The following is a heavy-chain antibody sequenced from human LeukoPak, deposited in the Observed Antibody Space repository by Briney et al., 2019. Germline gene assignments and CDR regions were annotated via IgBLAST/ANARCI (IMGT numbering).Heavy chain of an antibody. J-gene: IGHJ4*02. CDR3: ARATYYYDSSGYPYPYYFDY. CDR1: GFTVSSNY. CDR2: IYSGGST. V-gene: IGHV3-53*04. Sequence: GGSLRLSCAASGFTVSSNYMSWVRQAPGKGLEWVSVIYSGGSTYYADSVKGRFTISRHNSKNTLYLQMNSLGAEDTAVYYCARATYYYDSSGYPYPYYFDYWGQGTLVTVSS. D-gene: IGHD3-22*01.